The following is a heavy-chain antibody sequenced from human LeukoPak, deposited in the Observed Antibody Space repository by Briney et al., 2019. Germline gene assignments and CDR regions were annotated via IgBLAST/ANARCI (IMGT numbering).Heavy chain of an antibody. CDR3: ARGGRVAGSDLFDY. CDR1: GGSISSYY. Sequence: PSETLSLTCTVSGGSISSYYWSWIRQPPGKGLEWIGYIYYSGSTNYNPSLKSRVTISVDRSKSQFSLKLSSVTAADTAVYYCARGGRVAGSDLFDYWGQGTLVTVSS. D-gene: IGHD6-19*01. V-gene: IGHV4-59*12. J-gene: IGHJ4*02. CDR2: IYYSGST.